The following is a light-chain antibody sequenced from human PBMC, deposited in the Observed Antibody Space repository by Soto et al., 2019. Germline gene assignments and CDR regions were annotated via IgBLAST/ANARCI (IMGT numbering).Light chain of an antibody. V-gene: IGLV2-14*01. Sequence: QSVLTEPASVSGSPGQSITISCTGTSSDVGRYNYVSWYQQHPGKAPKLMIYDVNNRPSGVSNRFSGSKSGNTASLTISGLQAEDEADYYCCSYTSSNTLLFGGGTKLTVL. J-gene: IGLJ2*01. CDR3: CSYTSSNTLL. CDR2: DVN. CDR1: SSDVGRYNY.